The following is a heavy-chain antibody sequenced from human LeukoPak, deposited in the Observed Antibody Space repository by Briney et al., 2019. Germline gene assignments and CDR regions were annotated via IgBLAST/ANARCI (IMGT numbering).Heavy chain of an antibody. CDR1: GYTFTSYG. CDR3: AKGKQWLDQVFDY. V-gene: IGHV1-18*01. J-gene: IGHJ4*02. D-gene: IGHD6-19*01. CDR2: ISAYNGNT. Sequence: ASVKVSCKTSGYTFTSYGIDWVRQAPGQGLEWMGWISAYNGNTNYAQKSQGRVTTTIDTSTRTAHMELRSLRSDDTAVYYCAKGKQWLDQVFDYWGQGTLVTVPS.